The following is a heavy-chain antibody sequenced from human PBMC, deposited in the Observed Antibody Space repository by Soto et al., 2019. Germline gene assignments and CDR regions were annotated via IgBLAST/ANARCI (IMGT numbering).Heavy chain of an antibody. CDR1: GFTFSKYA. CDR3: ARDYADIAVAGIPLLAH. J-gene: IGHJ4*01. V-gene: IGHV1-3*01. CDR2: INAGNGNT. Sequence: ASVKVSCKASGFTFSKYAMHWVRQAPGQRLEWMRWINAGNGNTRYLEKLQGRVTIIRDTSASTVYMELSSLRSEDTAVYYCARDYADIAVAGIPLLAHWGQGTLVTVS. D-gene: IGHD6-19*01.